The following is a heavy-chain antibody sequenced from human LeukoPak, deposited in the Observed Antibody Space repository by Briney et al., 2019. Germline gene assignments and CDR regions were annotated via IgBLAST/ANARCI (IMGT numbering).Heavy chain of an antibody. CDR2: IYYSGST. Sequence: SETLSLTCTVSGVSISSSSYYWGWIRPPPGKGLEWVGSIYYSGSTYYNPSLKSRATISVDTSKYQFSLKLSSVTAADTAVYYCARLAVAGTGTFDYWGQGTLVTVSS. CDR1: GVSISSSSYY. CDR3: ARLAVAGTGTFDY. J-gene: IGHJ4*02. V-gene: IGHV4-39*07. D-gene: IGHD6-19*01.